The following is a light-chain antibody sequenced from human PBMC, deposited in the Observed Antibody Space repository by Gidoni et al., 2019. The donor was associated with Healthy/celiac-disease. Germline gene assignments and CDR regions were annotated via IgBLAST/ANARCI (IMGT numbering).Light chain of an antibody. CDR2: AAS. V-gene: IGKV3-11*01. CDR3: QQRSNWPST. CDR1: QSVSSN. Sequence: ETVLTHSPATLSLSPGERATVSCRASQSVSSNLAWYQQKPGQAPRLLIYAASIRATGIPARFSGSGSGTDFPLTISSLGPEDFEVYYCQQRSNWPSTCGGGTKVEIK. J-gene: IGKJ4*02.